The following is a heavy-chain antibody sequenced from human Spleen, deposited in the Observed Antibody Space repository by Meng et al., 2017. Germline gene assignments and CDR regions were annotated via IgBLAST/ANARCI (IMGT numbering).Heavy chain of an antibody. V-gene: IGHV4-34*01. D-gene: IGHD6-13*01. J-gene: IGHJ4*02. CDR1: GGSFSGYY. CDR2: INHSGST. CDR3: ARAGRIAAAGTIDY. Sequence: QGQLQQWGAGLLKPSEPLSLTCAVYGGSFSGYYWSWIRQPPGKGLEWIGEINHSGSTNYNPSLKSRVTISVDTSKNQFSLKLSSVTAADTAVYYCARAGRIAAAGTIDYWGQGTLVTVSS.